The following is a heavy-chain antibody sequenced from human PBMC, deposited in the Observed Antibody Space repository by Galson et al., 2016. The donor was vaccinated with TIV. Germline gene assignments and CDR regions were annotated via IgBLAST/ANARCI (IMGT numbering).Heavy chain of an antibody. CDR3: ATDVSTQYFDTSGYSPLGF. CDR2: FDPEDGKT. Sequence: SVKVSCKVSGYTLTEVAMYWVRQAPGKGLEWMGGFDPEDGKTVYAQRFQGRVTMTEDTSTDTAYMELSSLRSEDTAVYYCATDVSTQYFDTSGYSPLGFWGQGTLVVVSS. CDR1: GYTLTEVA. V-gene: IGHV1-24*01. J-gene: IGHJ4*02. D-gene: IGHD3-22*01.